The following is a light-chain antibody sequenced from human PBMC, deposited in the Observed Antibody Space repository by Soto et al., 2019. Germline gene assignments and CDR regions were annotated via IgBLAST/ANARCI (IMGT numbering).Light chain of an antibody. V-gene: IGKV3-20*01. CDR3: QQYGSSSIT. Sequence: ESVLTQSPGTLSSSPGERTTLSCWASQSVSGNFLSWYQHKPGQAPRLLIYGASSRATGIPDRFSGSGSGTDFTLTISSLEPEDFAVYYCQQYGSSSITFGQGTRLEIK. CDR1: QSVSGNF. J-gene: IGKJ5*01. CDR2: GAS.